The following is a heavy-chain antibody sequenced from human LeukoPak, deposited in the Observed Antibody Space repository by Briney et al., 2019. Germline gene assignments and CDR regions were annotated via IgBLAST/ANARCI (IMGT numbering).Heavy chain of an antibody. CDR1: GFTFSSYA. CDR3: AKEDWIAVAGTAIGIDAFDI. V-gene: IGHV3-23*01. CDR2: ISGSGGST. D-gene: IGHD6-19*01. J-gene: IGHJ3*02. Sequence: QPGGSLRLSCAASGFTFSSYAMSWVRQAPGKGLEWVSAISGSGGSTYYADSVKGRFTISRDNSKNTLYLQMNSLRAEDTAVYYCAKEDWIAVAGTAIGIDAFDIWGQGTMVTVSS.